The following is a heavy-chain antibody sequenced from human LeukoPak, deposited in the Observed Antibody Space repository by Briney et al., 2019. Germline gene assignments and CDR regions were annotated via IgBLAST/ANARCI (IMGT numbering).Heavy chain of an antibody. CDR2: ISNDGDT. CDR3: AKDPGRWEPNY. Sequence: GGSLRLSCAASGFTVSSNYMSWVRQGPGKGLECVSVISNDGDTYYADSVKGRFTISRDNSKNTLYLQMNSLRAEDTAVYYCAKDPGRWEPNYWGQGTLVTVSS. J-gene: IGHJ4*02. CDR1: GFTVSSNY. V-gene: IGHV3-53*01. D-gene: IGHD1-26*01.